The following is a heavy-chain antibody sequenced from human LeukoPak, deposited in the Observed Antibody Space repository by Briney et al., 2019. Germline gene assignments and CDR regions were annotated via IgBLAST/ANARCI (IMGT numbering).Heavy chain of an antibody. CDR2: IYTSGST. J-gene: IGHJ5*02. Sequence: SQTLSLTCTVSGGSISSGSYYWSWIRQPAGKGLEWIGRIYTSGSTNYNPSLKSRVTISVDTSKNQFSLKLSFVTAADTAVYYCAGGNYGDYATWGQGTLVTVSS. D-gene: IGHD4-17*01. CDR1: GGSISSGSYY. CDR3: AGGNYGDYAT. V-gene: IGHV4-61*02.